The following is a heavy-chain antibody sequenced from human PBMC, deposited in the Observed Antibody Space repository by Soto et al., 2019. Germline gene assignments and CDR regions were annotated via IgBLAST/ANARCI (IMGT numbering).Heavy chain of an antibody. CDR2: IKQDGSET. V-gene: IGHV3-7*01. CDR3: AREVWEERLRQLYYYGMDV. J-gene: IGHJ6*02. D-gene: IGHD6-25*01. CDR1: GLTFSSYW. Sequence: EVQLAESGGGLVQPGGSLRLSCTASGLTFSSYWMNWLRQVPGKGLEWVANIKQDGSETNYVQSVKGRFTISGDNAKNSLYLQMNSLRAEDTAVYYCAREVWEERLRQLYYYGMDVWGQGTTVTVSS.